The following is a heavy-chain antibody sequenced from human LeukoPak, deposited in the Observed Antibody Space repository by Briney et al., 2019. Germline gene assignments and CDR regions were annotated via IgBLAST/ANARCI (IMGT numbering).Heavy chain of an antibody. J-gene: IGHJ4*02. CDR1: GDTFTNYD. Sequence: GASVKVSCKASGDTFTNYDMHWVRQAPGQGLEWMGIINPTGDSTRYAQYFQGRVTMTRDTPTNTLYLELNSLRSEDTAVYYCARWAGDRPGGYYDFWTGPYDYWGQGSLVTVSS. V-gene: IGHV1-46*01. CDR2: INPTGDST. CDR3: ARWAGDRPGGYYDFWTGPYDY. D-gene: IGHD3-3*01.